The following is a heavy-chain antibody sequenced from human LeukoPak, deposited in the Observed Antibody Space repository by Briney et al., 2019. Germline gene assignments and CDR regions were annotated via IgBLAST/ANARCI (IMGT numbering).Heavy chain of an antibody. CDR1: GFTVSSDW. V-gene: IGHV3-74*01. J-gene: IGHJ4*02. CDR3: SKDLGL. D-gene: IGHD1-26*01. CDR2: INPGGTYI. Sequence: GGSLRLSCAASGFTVSSDWMYWVRQVPGKGPVWVSRINPGGTYIDYADSVKGRFTISRDDAKNTVYLQMNSLRADDTALYYCSKDLGLWGQGTLVTVSS.